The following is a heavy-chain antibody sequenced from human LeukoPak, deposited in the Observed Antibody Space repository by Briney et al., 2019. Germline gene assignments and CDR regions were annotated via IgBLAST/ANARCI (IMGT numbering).Heavy chain of an antibody. V-gene: IGHV3-53*01. CDR1: GFTVSSNY. CDR3: ARDQYNWNYNYYYGMDV. J-gene: IGHJ6*02. Sequence: GGSLRLSCAASGFTVSSNYMSWVRQAPGKGLEWVSVIYSGGSTYYADSVKGRFTISRDNSKNTLYLQMNSLRAEDTAVYYCARDQYNWNYNYYYGMDVWGQGTTVTVSS. CDR2: IYSGGST. D-gene: IGHD1-20*01.